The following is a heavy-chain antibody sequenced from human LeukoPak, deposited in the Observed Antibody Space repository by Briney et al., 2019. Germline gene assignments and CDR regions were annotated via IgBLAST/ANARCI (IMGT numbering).Heavy chain of an antibody. J-gene: IGHJ4*02. CDR2: FSSSSSYI. D-gene: IGHD3-10*01. CDR1: GFSFSTYS. CDR3: ARAPSGSGSYSYHD. Sequence: GGSLRLSCAGSGFSFSTYSINWVRRAPGKGLEWVSSFSSSSSYIYYADSVKGRFTISRDNAKNTLYLQMNSLRAEDTAVYYCARAPSGSGSYSYHDWGQGTLVTVSS. V-gene: IGHV3-21*01.